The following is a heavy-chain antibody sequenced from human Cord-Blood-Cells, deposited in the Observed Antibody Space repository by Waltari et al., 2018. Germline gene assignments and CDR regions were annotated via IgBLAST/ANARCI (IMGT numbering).Heavy chain of an antibody. D-gene: IGHD2-2*01. Sequence: QLQLQESGPGLVKPSETLSLTCTVSGGSISSSSYYWGWIRQPPGKGLEWIGSIYYSGSTYYNPSLKSRVTISVDTSKNQFSLKLSSVTAADTAVYYCARPAGVNDVFDIWGQGTMVTVSS. V-gene: IGHV4-39*07. CDR3: ARPAGVNDVFDI. J-gene: IGHJ3*02. CDR2: IYYSGST. CDR1: GGSISSSSYY.